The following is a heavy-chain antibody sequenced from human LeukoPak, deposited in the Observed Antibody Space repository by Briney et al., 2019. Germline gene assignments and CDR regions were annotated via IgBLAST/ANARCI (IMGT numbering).Heavy chain of an antibody. J-gene: IGHJ4*02. CDR1: GFTFTSHG. V-gene: IGHV3-30*02. Sequence: GGSLRLSCAASGFTFTSHGMHWVRQAPGKGLEWVAFIQNDGSYKNYADSVKGRFIISRDNSKNTLYLQMNSLRTEDTAAYYCVKRGTVTSNFEYWGQGTLVTVSS. CDR2: IQNDGSYK. D-gene: IGHD4-17*01. CDR3: VKRGTVTSNFEY.